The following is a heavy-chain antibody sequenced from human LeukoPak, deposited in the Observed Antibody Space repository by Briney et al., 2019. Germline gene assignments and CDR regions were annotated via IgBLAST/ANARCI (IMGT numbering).Heavy chain of an antibody. D-gene: IGHD1-26*01. Sequence: GGSLRLSCAASGFTFSSYGMHWVRQAPGKGLEWVAVISYDGSNKYYADSAKGRFTISRDNSKNTLYLQMNSLRAEDTAVYYCAKGNSGSYYGTTYFDYWGQGTLVTVSS. V-gene: IGHV3-30*18. CDR1: GFTFSSYG. CDR3: AKGNSGSYYGTTYFDY. CDR2: ISYDGSNK. J-gene: IGHJ4*02.